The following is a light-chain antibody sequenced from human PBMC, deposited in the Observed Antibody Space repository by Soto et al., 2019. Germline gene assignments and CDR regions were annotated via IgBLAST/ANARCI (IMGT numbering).Light chain of an antibody. CDR2: RNN. Sequence: QSVLTQPPSASGTPGQRVTISCSGSSSNIGSNYVYWYQQLPGTAPKLLIYRNNQRPSGVPDRFSGSKSGTSASLAISGLRSEDEADYYCAAWDDSRNGYVFGPGTKVTVL. CDR1: SSNIGSNY. V-gene: IGLV1-47*01. CDR3: AAWDDSRNGYV. J-gene: IGLJ1*01.